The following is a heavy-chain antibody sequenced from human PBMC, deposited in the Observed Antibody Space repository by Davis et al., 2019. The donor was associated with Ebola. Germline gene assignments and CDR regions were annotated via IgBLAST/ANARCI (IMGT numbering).Heavy chain of an antibody. J-gene: IGHJ6*02. D-gene: IGHD6-6*01. CDR3: ARLADYYYYGMDV. V-gene: IGHV4-34*01. CDR2: INHSGST. CDR1: GGSFSAYY. Sequence: MPSETLSPTCAVHGGSFSAYYWSWIRQPPGKGLEWIGEINHSGSTNYNPSLKSRVTISVDTSKNQFSLKLSSVTAADTAVYYCARLADYYYYGMDVWGQGTTVTVSS.